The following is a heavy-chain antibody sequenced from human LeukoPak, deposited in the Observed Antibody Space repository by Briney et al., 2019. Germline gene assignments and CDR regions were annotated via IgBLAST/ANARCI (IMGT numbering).Heavy chain of an antibody. CDR2: ISAYNGNT. J-gene: IGHJ5*02. CDR3: ARGSRVFFSSGPTNWFDP. Sequence: ASVKVSCKASGYTFTSYDINWVRQAPGQGLEWMGWISAYNGNTNYAQKLQGRVTMTTDTSTSTAYMELRSLRSDDTAVYYCARGSRVFFSSGPTNWFDPWGQGTLVTVSS. V-gene: IGHV1-18*01. D-gene: IGHD3-10*01. CDR1: GYTFTSYD.